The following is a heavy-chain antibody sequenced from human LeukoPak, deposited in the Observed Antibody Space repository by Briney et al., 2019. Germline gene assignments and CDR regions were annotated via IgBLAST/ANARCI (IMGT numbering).Heavy chain of an antibody. CDR3: ARDPSNTSGWYVYFDY. J-gene: IGHJ4*02. CDR2: ISAYNGDT. V-gene: IGHV1-18*04. Sequence: ASVKVSCKASGYTLNIYGITWVRQAPGQGLEWMGWISAYNGDTKYAEKLQGRVTMTTDTSTSTAYMELRSLRSDDTAVYYCARDPSNTSGWYVYFDYWGQGALVTVSS. CDR1: GYTLNIYG. D-gene: IGHD6-19*01.